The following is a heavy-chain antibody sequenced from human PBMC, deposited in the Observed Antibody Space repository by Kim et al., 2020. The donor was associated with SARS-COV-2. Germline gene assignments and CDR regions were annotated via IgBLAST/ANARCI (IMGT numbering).Heavy chain of an antibody. D-gene: IGHD6-13*01. CDR2: ISYDGSNK. Sequence: GGSLRLSCAASGFTFSSYGMHWVRQAPGKGLEWVAVISYDGSNKYYADSVKGRFTISRDNSKNTLYLQMNSLRAEDTAVYYCARDQGNSSSWYLFYYYYGMDVWGQGTTVTVSS. CDR3: ARDQGNSSSWYLFYYYYGMDV. J-gene: IGHJ6*02. V-gene: IGHV3-33*05. CDR1: GFTFSSYG.